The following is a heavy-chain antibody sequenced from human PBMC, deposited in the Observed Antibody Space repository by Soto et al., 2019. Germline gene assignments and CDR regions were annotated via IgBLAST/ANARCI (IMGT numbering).Heavy chain of an antibody. J-gene: IGHJ4*02. D-gene: IGHD3-3*01. Sequence: QVQLVESGGGVVQPGRSLRLSCAASGFTFSSYGMHWVRQAPGKGLEWVAVISYDGSNKYYADSVKGRFTISRDNSKNPLYLQMNSLRAEDTAVYYCTRPRITIFGVAPPPVDYWGQGTLVTVSS. CDR2: ISYDGSNK. CDR3: TRPRITIFGVAPPPVDY. V-gene: IGHV3-30*03. CDR1: GFTFSSYG.